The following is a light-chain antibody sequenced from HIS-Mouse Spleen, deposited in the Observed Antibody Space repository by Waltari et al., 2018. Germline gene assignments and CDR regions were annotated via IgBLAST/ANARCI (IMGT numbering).Light chain of an antibody. V-gene: IGLV1-44*01. Sequence: QSVLTQPPSASGTPGQRVTISCSGSSPNIGSNTVNWYQQLPGPAPKLPIYSNNQRPSGVPDRFSGSKSGTSASLAISGLQSEDGADYYCAAWDDSLNGNYVFGTGTKVTVL. CDR2: SNN. CDR1: SPNIGSNT. J-gene: IGLJ1*01. CDR3: AAWDDSLNGNYV.